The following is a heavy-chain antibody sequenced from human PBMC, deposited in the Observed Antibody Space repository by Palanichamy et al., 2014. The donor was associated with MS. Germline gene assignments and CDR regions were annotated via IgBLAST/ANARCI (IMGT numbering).Heavy chain of an antibody. CDR3: ARGLTDSGNYEGYYADY. V-gene: IGHV1-46*04. J-gene: IGHJ4*02. Sequence: QVQLVQSGAEVQKPGASVKVSCKASGYTFTKNCIQWVRQAPGQGLEWMALINPSTGTTRYAQKLQGRVTVTRDTSSSTVSVELNSLRSEDSAVYYCARGLTDSGNYEGYYADYWGPGTVVTVSS. CDR1: GYTFTKNC. CDR2: INPSTGTT. D-gene: IGHD1-26*01.